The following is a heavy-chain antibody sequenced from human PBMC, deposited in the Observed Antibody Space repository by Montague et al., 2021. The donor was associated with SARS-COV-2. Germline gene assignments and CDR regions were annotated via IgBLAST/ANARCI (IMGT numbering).Heavy chain of an antibody. CDR2: INSDGSST. V-gene: IGHV3-74*01. D-gene: IGHD3-9*01. J-gene: IGHJ6*03. Sequence: SLRLSCAASGFTFSSYWMHWVRQAPGKGLVWVSRINSDGSSTSYADSVKGQFTISRDNAKNTLYLQMNSLRAEDTAVYYCARDGVLRYFDWSPYYHNYMDVWGKGTTVTVSS. CDR3: ARDGVLRYFDWSPYYHNYMDV. CDR1: GFTFSSYW.